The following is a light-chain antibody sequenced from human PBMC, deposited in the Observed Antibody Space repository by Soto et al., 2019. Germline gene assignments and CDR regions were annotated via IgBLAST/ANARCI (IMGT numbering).Light chain of an antibody. CDR1: SSDAGGYNY. Sequence: QSALTQPASVSGSPGQSITISCTGASSDAGGYNYVSWYQQHPGKAPRVMIYEVSNRPSGVSNRFSGSKSGNTASLTISGFQAEAAGDYYCSSYTTRSTFLFGLGRKFTV. CDR3: SSYTTRSTFL. J-gene: IGLJ1*01. CDR2: EVS. V-gene: IGLV2-14*01.